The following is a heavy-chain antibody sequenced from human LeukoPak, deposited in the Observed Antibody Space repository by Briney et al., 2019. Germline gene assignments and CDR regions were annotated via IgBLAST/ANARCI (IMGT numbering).Heavy chain of an antibody. V-gene: IGHV4-34*01. Sequence: PSETLSLTCAVYGGSFSGYYWSWIRQPPGKGLEWIGEINHSGSTNYNPSLKSRVTISVDTSKNQFSLKLSSVTAADTAVYYCARGDWDSSGRYMSGYYFDYWGQGTLVTVSS. CDR3: ARGDWDSSGRYMSGYYFDY. CDR1: GGSFSGYY. CDR2: INHSGST. J-gene: IGHJ4*02. D-gene: IGHD6-19*01.